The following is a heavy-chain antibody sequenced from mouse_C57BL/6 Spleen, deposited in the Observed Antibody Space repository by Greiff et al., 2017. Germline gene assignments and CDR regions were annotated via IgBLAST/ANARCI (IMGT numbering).Heavy chain of an antibody. J-gene: IGHJ4*01. CDR3: APDYYGSKGAMDY. D-gene: IGHD1-1*01. CDR1: GFNIKDYY. Sequence: EVKLMESGAELVKPGASVKLSCTASGFNIKDYYMHWVKQRTEQGLEWIGRIDPEDGETKYAPKFPGKATITADTSSNTAYLQLSSLTSEDTAVYYCAPDYYGSKGAMDYWGQGTSVTVSS. CDR2: IDPEDGET. V-gene: IGHV14-2*01.